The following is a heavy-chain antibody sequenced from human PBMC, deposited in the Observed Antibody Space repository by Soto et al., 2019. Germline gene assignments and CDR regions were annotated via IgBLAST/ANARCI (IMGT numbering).Heavy chain of an antibody. D-gene: IGHD6-19*01. V-gene: IGHV1-18*01. CDR3: ARDLAVDLIDY. J-gene: IGHJ4*02. CDR1: GYSFTSYG. Sequence: QVQLVQSGAEVKKPGASGKVSCKASGYSFTSYGISWVRQAPGQELEWMGGISAYNGKTKYAQWLQGRVTMTTDTTTSTAYMELRSLRSDDTAVYYWARDLAVDLIDYWGQGTRVTVSS. CDR2: ISAYNGKT.